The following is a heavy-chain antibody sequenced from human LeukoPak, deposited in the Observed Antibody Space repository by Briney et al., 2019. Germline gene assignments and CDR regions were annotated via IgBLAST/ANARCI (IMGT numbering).Heavy chain of an antibody. CDR2: INPNSGGT. J-gene: IGHJ4*02. Sequence: ASVKVSCNASGYTFTGYYMHWVRQAPGQGLEWMGWINPNSGGTNYAQKFQGRVTMTRDTSISTAYMELSRLRSDDTAVYYCARDPPGWLQFDEGIGLFDYWGQGTLVTVSS. V-gene: IGHV1-2*02. CDR3: ARDPPGWLQFDEGIGLFDY. D-gene: IGHD5-12*01. CDR1: GYTFTGYY.